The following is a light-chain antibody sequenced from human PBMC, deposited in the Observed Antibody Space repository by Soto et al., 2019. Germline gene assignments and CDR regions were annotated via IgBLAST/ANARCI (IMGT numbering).Light chain of an antibody. V-gene: IGKV3-20*01. J-gene: IGKJ2*01. CDR3: QQYGSSPYT. Sequence: EIVLTQSPGTLSLSPGERATLSCRAGQSVSSSYLAWYQQKPGQTPRLLIYGASSRATGIPDRFSGSGSGTDFTLTISRLEPEDFAVYYCQQYGSSPYTFGQGTELEIK. CDR1: QSVSSSY. CDR2: GAS.